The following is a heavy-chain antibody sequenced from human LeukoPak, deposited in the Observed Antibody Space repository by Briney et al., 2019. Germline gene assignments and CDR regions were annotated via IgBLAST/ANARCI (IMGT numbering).Heavy chain of an antibody. D-gene: IGHD3-10*01. Sequence: PSETLSLTCTVSGGSISSYYWSWIRQPAGKGLEWIGRIYTSGSTNYNPSLKSRVTMSVDTSKNQFSLKLSSVTAADTAVYYCARRISSGSGSYKTTQFDYWGQGTLVTVSS. CDR3: ARRISSGSGSYKTTQFDY. V-gene: IGHV4-4*07. J-gene: IGHJ4*02. CDR2: IYTSGST. CDR1: GGSISSYY.